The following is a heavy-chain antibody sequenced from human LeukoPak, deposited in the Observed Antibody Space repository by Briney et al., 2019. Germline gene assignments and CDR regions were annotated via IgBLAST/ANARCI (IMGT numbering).Heavy chain of an antibody. CDR3: ARGSSGYYHYWYFDL. V-gene: IGHV4-34*01. Sequence: SETLSLTCAVYGGSFSGYYWSWIRQPPGKGLEWIGEINHSGSTNYNPSLKSRVTISVDTSKNQFSLKLSSVTAADTAVYYCARGSSGYYHYWYFDLWGRGTLATVSS. J-gene: IGHJ2*01. CDR2: INHSGST. CDR1: GGSFSGYY. D-gene: IGHD3-22*01.